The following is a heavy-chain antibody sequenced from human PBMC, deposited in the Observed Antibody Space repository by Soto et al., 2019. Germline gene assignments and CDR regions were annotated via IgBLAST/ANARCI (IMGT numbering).Heavy chain of an antibody. CDR1: SGPSKSHN. Sequence: QVQVQQSGPGLVKPSETLSLTCTVSSGPSKSHNWGWIRQPPGRGLEWIGYVYDTWSTSYNPSLKSRVTVSADTSTNRISLTLRFVTAADTAVYDCVRQGIGFLHGLVDVWGQGTTVIVSS. V-gene: IGHV4-59*08. CDR3: VRQGIGFLHGLVDV. D-gene: IGHD3-10*01. J-gene: IGHJ6*01. CDR2: VYDTWST.